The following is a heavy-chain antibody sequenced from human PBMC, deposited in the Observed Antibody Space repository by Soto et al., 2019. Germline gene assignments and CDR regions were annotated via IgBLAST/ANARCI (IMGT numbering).Heavy chain of an antibody. CDR2: IKSKNNGGTA. D-gene: IGHD2-15*01. Sequence: GGSLRLSCAASGFIFSNAWINWVRQVPGKGLEWVGRIKSKNNGGTADYAAPVQGRFAVSRDNAKNSLYLQMNSLRAEDTALYYCAKGGPDIAPGRFDYWGQGTLVTVSS. CDR1: GFIFSNAW. V-gene: IGHV3-15*07. CDR3: AKGGPDIAPGRFDY. J-gene: IGHJ4*02.